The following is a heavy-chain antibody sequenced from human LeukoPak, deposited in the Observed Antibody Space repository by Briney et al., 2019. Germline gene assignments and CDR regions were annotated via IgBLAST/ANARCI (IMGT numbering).Heavy chain of an antibody. CDR1: GYTFTSYG. D-gene: IGHD3-10*01. Sequence: ASVKVSCKASGYTFTSYGISWVRQAPGQGLEWMGWISAYNGNTNYAQKLQGRVTMTTDTSTSTAYMELRSLRSDDTAVYYCARLRKSRGVYYYYYMDVWGKGTTVTVSS. CDR3: ARLRKSRGVYYYYYMDV. J-gene: IGHJ6*03. CDR2: ISAYNGNT. V-gene: IGHV1-18*01.